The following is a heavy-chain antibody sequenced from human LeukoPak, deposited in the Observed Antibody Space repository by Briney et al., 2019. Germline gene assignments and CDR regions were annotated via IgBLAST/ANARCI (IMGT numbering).Heavy chain of an antibody. CDR2: IYHTGST. V-gene: IGHV4-30-2*01. CDR1: GASISSGTYS. Sequence: SETLSLTCTVSGASISSGTYSWSWIRQPPGEGLEWIGYIYHTGSTYYNPSLKGRVTISVDRSKNQFSLNLNFVIAADTALYYCARGDGSGSGRWFDPWGQGTLITVSS. D-gene: IGHD3-10*01. J-gene: IGHJ5*02. CDR3: ARGDGSGSGRWFDP.